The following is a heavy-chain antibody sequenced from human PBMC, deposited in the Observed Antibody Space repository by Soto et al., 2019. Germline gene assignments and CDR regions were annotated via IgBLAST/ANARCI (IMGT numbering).Heavy chain of an antibody. V-gene: IGHV3-30*18. J-gene: IGHJ4*02. CDR1: GFSFGSYG. CDR3: AKESTRSWADY. CDR2: ISYDGSNT. Sequence: PGGSLRLSCVASGFSFGSYGMHWVRQAPGKRLEWVAVISYDGSNTYYGDSVRGRFTISRDNSKNTLYLQMNSLRPEDTAVYYCAKESTRSWADYWGQGTLVTVSS. D-gene: IGHD2-2*01.